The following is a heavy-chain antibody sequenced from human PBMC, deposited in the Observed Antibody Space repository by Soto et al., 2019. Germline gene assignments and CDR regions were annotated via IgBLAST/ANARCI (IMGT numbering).Heavy chain of an antibody. CDR3: ARGRGTIFGVVNFDY. D-gene: IGHD3-3*01. J-gene: IGHJ4*02. CDR1: GVSFSGYY. CDR2: INHRGST. V-gene: IGHV4-34*01. Sequence: QVQLQQWGAGLLKPSETLSLTCAVYGVSFSGYYWSCIRPPPGKGLEWIGEINHRGSTNYNPSLKSRVTISVDTSKNQFSPKLSSVTAADTAVYYCARGRGTIFGVVNFDYWGQGTLVTVSS.